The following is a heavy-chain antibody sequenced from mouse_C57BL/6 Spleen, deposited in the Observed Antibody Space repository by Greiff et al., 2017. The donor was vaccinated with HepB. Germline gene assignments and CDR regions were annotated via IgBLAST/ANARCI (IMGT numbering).Heavy chain of an antibody. J-gene: IGHJ1*03. CDR3: ARHYSNYVGYFDV. V-gene: IGHV1-55*01. CDR2: IYPGSGST. Sequence: VQLQESGAELVKPGASVKMSCKASGYTFTSYWITWVKQRPGQGLEWIGDIYPGSGSTNYNEKFKSKATLTVDTSSSTAYMQLSSLTSEDSAVYYCARHYSNYVGYFDVWGTGTTVTVSS. D-gene: IGHD2-5*01. CDR1: GYTFTSYW.